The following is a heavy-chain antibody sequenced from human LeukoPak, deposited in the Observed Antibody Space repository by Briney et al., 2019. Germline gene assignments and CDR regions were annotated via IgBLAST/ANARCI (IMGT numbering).Heavy chain of an antibody. CDR3: AKDPKAIYGSGSPFDY. J-gene: IGHJ4*02. Sequence: GGSLRLSCAASGFTFSRYSMNWVSQAPGKWLEWVSYISSSSSTIYYADSVKGRFTISRDNAKNSLYLQMNSLRAEDTALYYCAKDPKAIYGSGSPFDYWGQGTLVTVSS. CDR1: GFTFSRYS. CDR2: ISSSSSTI. D-gene: IGHD3-10*01. V-gene: IGHV3-48*04.